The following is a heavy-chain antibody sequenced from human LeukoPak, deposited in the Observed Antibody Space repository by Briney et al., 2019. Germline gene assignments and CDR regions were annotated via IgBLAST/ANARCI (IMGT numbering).Heavy chain of an antibody. CDR1: GFTFSSYG. V-gene: IGHV3-30*03. Sequence: GGSLRLSCAASGFTFSSYGMHWVRQAPGKGLEWVAVISYDGSNKYYADSVKGRFTISRDNSKNTLYLQMNSLRAEDTAVYYCARDYEGSSGYYEGFDYWGQGTLVTVSS. D-gene: IGHD3-22*01. CDR3: ARDYEGSSGYYEGFDY. J-gene: IGHJ4*02. CDR2: ISYDGSNK.